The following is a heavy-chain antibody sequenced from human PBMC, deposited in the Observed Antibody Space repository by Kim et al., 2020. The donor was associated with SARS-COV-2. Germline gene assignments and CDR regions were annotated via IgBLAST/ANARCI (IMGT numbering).Heavy chain of an antibody. J-gene: IGHJ6*02. CDR3: ARGLYSSYLDHDYYYYYGMDV. Sequence: GGSLRLSCAASGFTFSDYYMSWIRQAPGKGLEWVSYISSSSSYTNYADSVKGRFTISRDNAKNSLYLQMNSLRAEDTAVYYCARGLYSSYLDHDYYYYYGMDVWGQGTTVTVSS. V-gene: IGHV3-11*05. D-gene: IGHD6-6*01. CDR2: ISSSSSYT. CDR1: GFTFSDYY.